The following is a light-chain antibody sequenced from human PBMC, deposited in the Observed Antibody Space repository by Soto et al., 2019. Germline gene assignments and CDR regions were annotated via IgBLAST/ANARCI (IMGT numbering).Light chain of an antibody. J-gene: IGKJ1*01. CDR2: GAS. V-gene: IGKV3D-20*02. CDR1: QSVSSSY. Sequence: EILFTQSPGTLSLSPGERATLSCRASQSVSSSYLAWYQQKPGQAPRLIIYGASSRANGIPDRFSESGSGTDFTLTISSLEPEDFAFYYCQQRSNWHPGTFGQGTKVDIK. CDR3: QQRSNWHPGT.